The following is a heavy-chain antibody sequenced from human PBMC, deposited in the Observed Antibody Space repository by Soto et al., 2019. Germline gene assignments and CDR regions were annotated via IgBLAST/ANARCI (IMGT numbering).Heavy chain of an antibody. V-gene: IGHV1-8*01. J-gene: IGHJ4*02. Sequence: QVQLVQSGAEVKKPGASVKVSCKASGYTFTSYDINWVRQATGQGLEWMGWMNPNSGNTGYAQKFQGRVTMTRNTSISTAYMELSSLRSEDTAVYYCARWIFGDILTGYSLFDYWRQGTLVTVSS. D-gene: IGHD3-9*01. CDR2: MNPNSGNT. CDR3: ARWIFGDILTGYSLFDY. CDR1: GYTFTSYD.